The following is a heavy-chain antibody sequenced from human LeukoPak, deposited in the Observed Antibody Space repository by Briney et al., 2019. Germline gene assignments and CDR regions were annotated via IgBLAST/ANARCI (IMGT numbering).Heavy chain of an antibody. Sequence: ASVKVSCKASGYTFIDYYIHWVRQAPGQGLEWMGWIDPNSGGTKYAQKFQGRVTMTRDTSITTTYMELSSLRSDDTAVYFCVRNYMYGDDFWGQGTTVTVSS. CDR3: VRNYMYGDDF. D-gene: IGHD2-8*01. V-gene: IGHV1-2*02. CDR2: IDPNSGGT. J-gene: IGHJ4*02. CDR1: GYTFIDYY.